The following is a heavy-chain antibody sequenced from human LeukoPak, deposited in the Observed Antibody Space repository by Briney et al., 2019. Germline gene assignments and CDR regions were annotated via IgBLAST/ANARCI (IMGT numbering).Heavy chain of an antibody. Sequence: PGGSLRLSCAASGFTFDDYGMSWVRQAPGKGLEWGSGINWNGGSTVYADSVKGRFTISRDNAKTSLYLQMNSLRAEDTALYYCARAHRNYDILTGYDYWGQGTLVTVSS. J-gene: IGHJ4*02. CDR2: INWNGGST. CDR3: ARAHRNYDILTGYDY. CDR1: GFTFDDYG. D-gene: IGHD3-9*01. V-gene: IGHV3-20*04.